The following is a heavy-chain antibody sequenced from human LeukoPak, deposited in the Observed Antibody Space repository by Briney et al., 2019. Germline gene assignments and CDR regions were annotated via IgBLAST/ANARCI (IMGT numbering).Heavy chain of an antibody. CDR3: AREALDCSGGSCYSVPDY. CDR2: TYYSGNT. Sequence: SETLSLTCTVSGGSIASYYWSWIRQPPGKGLEWIGYTYYSGNTNYSPSLQSRVTISVDTSKNQFSLKLSSVTAADTAVYYCAREALDCSGGSCYSVPDYWGQGTLVTVSS. J-gene: IGHJ4*02. V-gene: IGHV4-59*01. D-gene: IGHD2-15*01. CDR1: GGSIASYY.